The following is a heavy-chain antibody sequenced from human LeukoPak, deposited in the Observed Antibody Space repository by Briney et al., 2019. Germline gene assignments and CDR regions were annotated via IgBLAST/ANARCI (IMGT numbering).Heavy chain of an antibody. CDR1: GGSISSGDYY. J-gene: IGHJ5*02. CDR3: ARLSSSWTNWFDP. Sequence: SETLSLTCTVSGGSISSGDYYWSWIRQPPGKGLEWIGYIYYSGSTNYNPSYNPSLKSRVTISVDTSKNQFSLKLSSVTAADTAVYYCARLSSSWTNWFDPWGQGTLVTVSS. V-gene: IGHV4-61*08. D-gene: IGHD6-13*01. CDR2: IYYSGST.